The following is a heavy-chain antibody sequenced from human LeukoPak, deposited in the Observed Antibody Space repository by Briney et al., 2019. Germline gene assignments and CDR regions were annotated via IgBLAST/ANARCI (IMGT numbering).Heavy chain of an antibody. J-gene: IGHJ4*02. V-gene: IGHV3-21*01. D-gene: IGHD3-16*02. CDR1: GFTLSNAW. Sequence: GGSLRLSCSASGFTLSNAWMNWVRQAPGKGLEWVSSISSSSSYIYYADSMKGRFTISRDNAKNSLYLQMNSLRAEDTAVYYCARMGSTFGGVIVYSFDYWGQGTLVTVSS. CDR2: ISSSSSYI. CDR3: ARMGSTFGGVIVYSFDY.